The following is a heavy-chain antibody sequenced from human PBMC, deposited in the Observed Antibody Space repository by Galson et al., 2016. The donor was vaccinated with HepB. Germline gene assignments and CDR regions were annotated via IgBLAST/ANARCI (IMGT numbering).Heavy chain of an antibody. D-gene: IGHD3-16*01. CDR2: SYHSWHL. CDR1: GVSVNNEAYH. V-gene: IGHV4-61*08. Sequence: ETLSLTCSVSGVSVNNEAYHWSWIRQPPGKGLEWLGHSYHSWHLNDKLRGRVSMSIDTAKNQFSLSLTSLTAADTAGYYCATYLAGHGGTGYWGQGTLVTVAS. CDR3: ATYLAGHGGTGY. J-gene: IGHJ4*02.